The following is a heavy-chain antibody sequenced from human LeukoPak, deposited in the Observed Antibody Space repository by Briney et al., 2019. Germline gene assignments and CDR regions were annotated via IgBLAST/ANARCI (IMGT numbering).Heavy chain of an antibody. CDR2: ISYDGSNK. CDR1: GFTFSSYA. V-gene: IGHV3-30*04. D-gene: IGHD6-13*01. Sequence: GGSLRLSCAASGFTFSSYAMHWVRQAPGKGLEWVAVISYDGSNKYYADSVKGRFTISRDNSKNTLYLQMNSLRAEDTAVYYCARSGSSWSLRHYYYGMDVWGQGTTVTVSS. J-gene: IGHJ6*02. CDR3: ARSGSSWSLRHYYYGMDV.